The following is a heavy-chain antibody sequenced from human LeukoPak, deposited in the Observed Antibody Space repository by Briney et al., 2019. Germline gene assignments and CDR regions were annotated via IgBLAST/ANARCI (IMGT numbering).Heavy chain of an antibody. Sequence: ASVKVSCKASGYTFTSYGISWVRQAPGQGLEWMGWISAYNGNTNYAQKLQGRVTMTTDTSTSTAYMELRSLRSDDTAVYYCARYRLTPPDSSGYYYVEPYFDYWGQGTLVTVSS. D-gene: IGHD3-22*01. CDR2: ISAYNGNT. J-gene: IGHJ4*02. V-gene: IGHV1-18*01. CDR3: ARYRLTPPDSSGYYYVEPYFDY. CDR1: GYTFTSYG.